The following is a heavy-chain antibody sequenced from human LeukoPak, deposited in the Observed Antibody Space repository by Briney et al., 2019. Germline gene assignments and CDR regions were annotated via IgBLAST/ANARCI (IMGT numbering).Heavy chain of an antibody. CDR3: GRGHWGLDY. D-gene: IGHD7-27*01. Sequence: PGGSLGLSCAASGFTFSSYWMSWVRQAPGKGLEWVSYISNSGSSIYYADSVKGRFTTSRDNAKSSLYLQINSLRAEDTAVYYCGRGHWGLDYWGQGALVTVSS. J-gene: IGHJ4*02. CDR2: ISNSGSSI. CDR1: GFTFSSYW. V-gene: IGHV3-21*05.